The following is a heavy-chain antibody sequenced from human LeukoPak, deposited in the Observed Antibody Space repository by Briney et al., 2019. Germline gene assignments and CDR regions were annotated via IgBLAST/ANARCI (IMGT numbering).Heavy chain of an antibody. CDR3: ARNSYGHLNWFDP. J-gene: IGHJ5*02. Sequence: SETLSLTGTVSGGSISSSSYYWGWIRQPPGKGLEWIGSIYYSGSTYYNPSLKSRVTISVDTSKNQFSLKLSSVTAADTAVYYCARNSYGHLNWFDPWGQGTLVTVSS. CDR1: GGSISSSSYY. CDR2: IYYSGST. V-gene: IGHV4-39*07. D-gene: IGHD5-18*01.